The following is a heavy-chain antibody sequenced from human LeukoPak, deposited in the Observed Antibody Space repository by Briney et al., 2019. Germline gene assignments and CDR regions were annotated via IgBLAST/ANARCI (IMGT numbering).Heavy chain of an antibody. Sequence: ASVKVSCKASGYTFTSYGISWVRQAPGQGLEWMGWISAYNGNTNYAQKLQGRVTMTTDTSTSTAYMELRSLRSDDTAVYYCAATHAIAATQAEYFQHWGRGTLVTVSS. CDR3: AATHAIAATQAEYFQH. J-gene: IGHJ1*01. CDR1: GYTFTSYG. CDR2: ISAYNGNT. V-gene: IGHV1-18*01. D-gene: IGHD6-13*01.